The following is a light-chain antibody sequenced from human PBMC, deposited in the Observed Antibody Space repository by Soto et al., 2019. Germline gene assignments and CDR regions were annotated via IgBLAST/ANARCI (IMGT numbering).Light chain of an antibody. V-gene: IGKV3-20*01. J-gene: IGKJ2*01. CDR3: QQYGRSPTFT. Sequence: EIVLTQSPGTLSLSPGERATLSCRASQRVSSSYIAWYQQNPGQAPMHLIYGAYSKDTGIPDMFSGSESGSDLTLSMTVMEPQEFAVYCRQQYGRSPTFTFGLGTKVAMK. CDR2: GAY. CDR1: QRVSSSY.